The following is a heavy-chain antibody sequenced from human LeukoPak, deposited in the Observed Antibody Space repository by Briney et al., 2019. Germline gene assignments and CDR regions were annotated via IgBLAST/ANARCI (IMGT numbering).Heavy chain of an antibody. Sequence: SETLSLTCTVSGGSISSYYWSCIRLPPGKGLEWIGYIYYTGATYYNPSLKSRVTISLDTSKNQFSLKLSSVTAADAAVYYCARAGYSYGTGYYFDYWGQGALVTVSS. J-gene: IGHJ4*02. CDR1: GGSISSYY. CDR2: IYYTGAT. CDR3: ARAGYSYGTGYYFDY. D-gene: IGHD5-18*01. V-gene: IGHV4-59*01.